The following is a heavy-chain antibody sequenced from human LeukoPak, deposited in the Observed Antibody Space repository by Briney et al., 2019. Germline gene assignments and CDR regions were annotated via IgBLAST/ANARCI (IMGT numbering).Heavy chain of an antibody. Sequence: SGGSLRLSCAASGFTFDDYAMHWVRQAPGKGLEWVSGISWNSGTIGYADSVKGRFTISRDNAKNSLYLQTNSLRAEDTALYYCAKGSGYDNGAYFDYWGQGTLVTVSS. D-gene: IGHD5-12*01. J-gene: IGHJ4*02. CDR3: AKGSGYDNGAYFDY. V-gene: IGHV3-9*01. CDR1: GFTFDDYA. CDR2: ISWNSGTI.